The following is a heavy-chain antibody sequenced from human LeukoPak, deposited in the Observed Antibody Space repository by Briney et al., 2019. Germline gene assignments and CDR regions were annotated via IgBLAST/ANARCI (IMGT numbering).Heavy chain of an antibody. Sequence: PSETLSLTCTVSGGSISGFYWSWIRQPPGKGLEWIACIHYSGITNYKPSLESRVTLAVDMAKNQFSLRLSSVTAADTAIYFCAKSMTMDCYGMDVWGQGTTVTVSS. D-gene: IGHD4/OR15-4a*01. CDR2: IHYSGIT. V-gene: IGHV4-59*01. CDR3: AKSMTMDCYGMDV. J-gene: IGHJ6*02. CDR1: GGSISGFY.